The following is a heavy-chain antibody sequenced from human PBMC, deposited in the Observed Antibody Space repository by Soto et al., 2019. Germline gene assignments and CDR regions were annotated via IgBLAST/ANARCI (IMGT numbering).Heavy chain of an antibody. Sequence: PSETLSLTCTVSGGAIRNSIYYWGWIRQPPGKGLEWIGTIYYDGSVAYSPSLKSRVTLSVDTSRNHFSVKINSVTAADTAVYFCARQRTTVVTQAYFDHWGQGALVTVSS. D-gene: IGHD2-21*02. V-gene: IGHV4-39*01. CDR3: ARQRTTVVTQAYFDH. CDR1: GGAIRNSIYY. J-gene: IGHJ4*02. CDR2: IYYDGSV.